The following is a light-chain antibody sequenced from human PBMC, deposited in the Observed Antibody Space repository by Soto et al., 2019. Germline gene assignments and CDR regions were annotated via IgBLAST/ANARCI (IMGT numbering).Light chain of an antibody. Sequence: DIQMTQSPSSLSASVGDRVTITCRASQGVSAYLLWYQQTQGKAPKLLIYAASNLLSGVPSRFGGSGPWTNFNLTIRSLQPEAVGNYYYQQSYNTPHTFGKGTKLETK. CDR1: QGVSAY. J-gene: IGKJ2*01. CDR2: AAS. V-gene: IGKV1-39*01. CDR3: QQSYNTPHT.